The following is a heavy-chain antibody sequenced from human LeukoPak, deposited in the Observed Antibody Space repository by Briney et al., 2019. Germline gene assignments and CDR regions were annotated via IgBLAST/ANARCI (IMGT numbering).Heavy chain of an antibody. V-gene: IGHV3-66*01. CDR1: GFTVNNNY. CDR2: IYGGGST. D-gene: IGHD6-13*01. J-gene: IGHJ6*03. Sequence: GGSLRLSCAASGFTVNNNYMSWVRQAPGKGLEWVSVIYGGGSTYYADSVKGRFTISRDNSKNTLFLQMNSLRAEDTAVYYCAKDRTSSSWYSPPYYYYYMDVWGKGTTVTVSS. CDR3: AKDRTSSSWYSPPYYYYYMDV.